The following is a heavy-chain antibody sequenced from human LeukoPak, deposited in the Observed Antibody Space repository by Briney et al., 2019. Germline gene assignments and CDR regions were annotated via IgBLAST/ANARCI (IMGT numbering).Heavy chain of an antibody. CDR3: ARVDTVMAYYFDL. V-gene: IGHV3-53*04. D-gene: IGHD5-18*01. Sequence: PGGSLRLSCAASGFTVSTNCMTWVRQAPGKGLEWVSTIYSGGTTYYADSVMGRSTISRHNSRNTLYLQMYSLRAEDTAVYYCARVDTVMAYYFDLWGQGTLVTVSS. CDR1: GFTVSTNC. CDR2: IYSGGTT. J-gene: IGHJ4*02.